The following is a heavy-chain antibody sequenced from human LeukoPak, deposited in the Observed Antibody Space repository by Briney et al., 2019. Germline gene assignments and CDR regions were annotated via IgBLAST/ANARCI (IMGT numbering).Heavy chain of an antibody. CDR2: INPNSGGT. Sequence: ASVKVSCKASGYTFTGCYMHWVRQAPGQGLEWMGWINPNSGGTNYAQKFQGRVTMTRDTSISTAYMELSRLRSDDTAVYYCARVIAAAGAYWYFDLWGRGTLVTVSS. CDR1: GYTFTGCY. CDR3: ARVIAAAGAYWYFDL. J-gene: IGHJ2*01. D-gene: IGHD6-13*01. V-gene: IGHV1-2*02.